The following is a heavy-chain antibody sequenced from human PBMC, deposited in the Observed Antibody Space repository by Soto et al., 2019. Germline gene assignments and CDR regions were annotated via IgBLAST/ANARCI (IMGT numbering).Heavy chain of an antibody. D-gene: IGHD6-19*01. CDR3: ARATLAMAGTMCFYYFTVMDV. V-gene: IGHV1-69*01. CDR1: GGTFSSYA. Sequence: QVQLVQSGAEVKKPGSSVQVSCKASGGTFSSYAISWVRPAPGQGLEWMGGILPIFGTANYAQKFQGRVTITEAASTSTAYIDLSGLGSEDTAVYYCARATLAMAGTMCFYYFTVMDVWGQGPTVSASS. CDR2: ILPIFGTA. J-gene: IGHJ6*02.